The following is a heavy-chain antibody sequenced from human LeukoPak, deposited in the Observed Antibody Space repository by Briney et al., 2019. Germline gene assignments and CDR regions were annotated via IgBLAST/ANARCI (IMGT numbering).Heavy chain of an antibody. CDR1: GYTLTELS. CDR3: ATGTAMVRGVLDALDI. J-gene: IGHJ3*02. D-gene: IGHD3-10*01. V-gene: IGHV1-24*01. CDR2: FDPEDGET. Sequence: GASVKVSCKVSGYTLTELSMHWVRQAPGKGLEWMGGFDPEDGETIYAQKFQGRVTMTEDTSTDTAYMELSSLRSGDTAVYYCATGTAMVRGVLDALDIWGQGTMVTVSS.